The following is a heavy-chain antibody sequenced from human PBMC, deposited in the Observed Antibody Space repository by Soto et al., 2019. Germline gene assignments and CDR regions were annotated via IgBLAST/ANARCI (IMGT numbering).Heavy chain of an antibody. D-gene: IGHD2-2*02. CDR1: GFTFSSYA. CDR2: ISGSGGST. Sequence: SLRLSCAASGFTFSSYAMSWVRQAPGKGLEWVSAISGSGGSTYYADSVKGRFTISRDNSKNTLYLQMNSLRAEDTAVYYCAKERIPAAIRYYYYGLDVWGQGTTVTVSS. CDR3: AKERIPAAIRYYYYGLDV. V-gene: IGHV3-23*01. J-gene: IGHJ6*02.